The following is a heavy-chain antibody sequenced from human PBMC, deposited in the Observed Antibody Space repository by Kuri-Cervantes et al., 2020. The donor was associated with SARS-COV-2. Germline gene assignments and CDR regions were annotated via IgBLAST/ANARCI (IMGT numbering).Heavy chain of an antibody. J-gene: IGHJ4*02. CDR2: IWYDGSNK. CDR3: ARARVGVFDF. CDR1: GFTFSSYG. D-gene: IGHD2-21*01. V-gene: IGHV3-33*01. Sequence: GESLKISCAASGFTFSSYGMHWVRQAPGKGLEWVAVIWYDGSNKYYADSVKGRFTISRDNSKNTLYLQMNSLRAEDTAVYYCARARVGVFDFWGQGALVTVSS.